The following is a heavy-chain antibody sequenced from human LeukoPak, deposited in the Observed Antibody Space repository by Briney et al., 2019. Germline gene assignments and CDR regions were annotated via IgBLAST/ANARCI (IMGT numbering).Heavy chain of an antibody. CDR1: GGSISNYY. Sequence: SETLSLTCTVSGGSISNYYWSWIRRPPGEGLEWIGFVFYSGSTNYNPSLKSRVTISVDTSKNQFSLKLSSVTAADTAVYYCARDRYFDWLEFDYWGQGTLVTVSS. V-gene: IGHV4-59*12. J-gene: IGHJ4*02. D-gene: IGHD3-9*01. CDR2: VFYSGST. CDR3: ARDRYFDWLEFDY.